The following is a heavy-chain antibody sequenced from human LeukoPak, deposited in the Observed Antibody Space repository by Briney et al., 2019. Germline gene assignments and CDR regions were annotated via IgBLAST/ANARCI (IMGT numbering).Heavy chain of an antibody. CDR1: GYTFTGYY. J-gene: IGHJ5*02. V-gene: IGHV1-2*02. CDR2: INPNSGGT. Sequence: ASVKVSCKAPGYTFTGYYMHWVRQAPGQGLEWMGWINPNSGGTNYAQKFQGRVTMTRGTSISTAYMELSRLRSDDTAVYYCAREEGTGTPYNWFDPWGQGTLVTVSS. CDR3: AREEGTGTPYNWFDP. D-gene: IGHD1-1*01.